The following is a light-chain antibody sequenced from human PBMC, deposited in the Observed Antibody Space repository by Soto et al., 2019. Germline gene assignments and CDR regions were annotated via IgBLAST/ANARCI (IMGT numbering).Light chain of an antibody. CDR1: QSVRSSY. Sequence: EIVLTQSPGTLSLSPGERATLSCRASQSVRSSYLAWYQQKPGQAPRLLIYGASSRATGIPDRFSGSGSGTDFTLTISRLEPEDFAVYYCQQYCSSLTFGQGTKVEIK. J-gene: IGKJ1*01. CDR3: QQYCSSLT. CDR2: GAS. V-gene: IGKV3-20*01.